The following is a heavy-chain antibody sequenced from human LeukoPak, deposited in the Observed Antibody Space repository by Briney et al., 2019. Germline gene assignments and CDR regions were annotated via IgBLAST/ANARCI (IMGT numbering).Heavy chain of an antibody. J-gene: IGHJ6*02. V-gene: IGHV3-11*01. D-gene: IGHD2-2*01. Sequence: GGSLRLSCAASGFTFSDYYMSWIRQAPGKGLEWVSYISSSGSTIYYADSVKGRFTIPRDNAKNSLYLQMNSLRAEDTAVYYCARSCSSTSCYSYYYYYGMDVWGQGTTVTVSS. CDR2: ISSSGSTI. CDR1: GFTFSDYY. CDR3: ARSCSSTSCYSYYYYYGMDV.